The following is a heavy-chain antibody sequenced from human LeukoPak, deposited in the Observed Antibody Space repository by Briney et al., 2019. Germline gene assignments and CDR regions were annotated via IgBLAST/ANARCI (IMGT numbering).Heavy chain of an antibody. V-gene: IGHV6-1*01. Sequence: SQTLSLTCAISGDSVSSNSAAWNWIRQSSSRGPEWLGRTYYRSKWYYDYAVSVKGRISINPDTSKNQFSLQLNSVSPVDTAVYYCARGYDILTGYDNFYYYGMDVWGKGTTVTVSS. D-gene: IGHD3-9*01. CDR1: GDSVSSNSAA. CDR2: TYYRSKWYY. CDR3: ARGYDILTGYDNFYYYGMDV. J-gene: IGHJ6*04.